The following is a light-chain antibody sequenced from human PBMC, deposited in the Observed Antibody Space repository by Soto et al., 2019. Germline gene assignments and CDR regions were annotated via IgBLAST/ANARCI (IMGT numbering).Light chain of an antibody. CDR1: PSVPNY. V-gene: IGKV3-11*01. CDR2: GAF. CDR3: QQRNTWPPVT. J-gene: IGKJ5*01. Sequence: IALTQSPASRSLSPGERASLSCRGSPSVPNYVAWYQQKPGQAPRLLIYGAFNRATGIPARFSGSGSGADFTLTISSLEPEDFAIYYCQQRNTWPPVTFGQGTRLEIK.